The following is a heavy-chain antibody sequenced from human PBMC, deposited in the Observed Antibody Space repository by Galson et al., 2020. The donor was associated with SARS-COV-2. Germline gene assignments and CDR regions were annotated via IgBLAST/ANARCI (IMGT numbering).Heavy chain of an antibody. CDR2: ISSSSSTI. D-gene: IGHD3-22*01. V-gene: IGHV3-48*01. CDR3: ARVSVSAYYDSSGYHAFDI. CDR1: GFTFSSYS. J-gene: IGHJ3*02. Sequence: GGSLRLSCAASGFTFSSYSMNWVRQAPGKGLEWVSYISSSSSTIYYADSVKGRFTISRDNAKNSLYLQMNSLRAEDTAVYYCARVSVSAYYDSSGYHAFDICGQGTMVTVSS.